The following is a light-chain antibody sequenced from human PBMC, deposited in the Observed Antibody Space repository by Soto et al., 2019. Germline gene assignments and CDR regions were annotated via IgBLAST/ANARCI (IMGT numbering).Light chain of an antibody. Sequence: DFQLTQSPSTLTAYVGASVSITCRASQTIATYLHWYQQKPGKAPKVLIFAASRLKSGVPSRFSGSGSETDFTLTISSLQPEDSATYYCQQCNSTPNTFGQGTRLDIK. CDR2: AAS. CDR3: QQCNSTPNT. CDR1: QTIATY. V-gene: IGKV1-39*01. J-gene: IGKJ5*01.